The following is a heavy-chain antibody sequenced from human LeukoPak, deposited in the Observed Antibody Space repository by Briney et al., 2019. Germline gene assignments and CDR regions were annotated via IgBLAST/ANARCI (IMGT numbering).Heavy chain of an antibody. CDR2: ISGSGGST. J-gene: IGHJ4*02. D-gene: IGHD1-26*01. V-gene: IGHV3-23*01. CDR1: GFTFSSYA. Sequence: GGSLRLSCAASGFTFSSYAMSWVRLAPGKGLEWVSTISGSGGSTYYADSVKGRFTISRDNSKNTLSLQMNSLRAEDTAVYYCARDGRSGNFDKWGQGTLVSVSS. CDR3: ARDGRSGNFDK.